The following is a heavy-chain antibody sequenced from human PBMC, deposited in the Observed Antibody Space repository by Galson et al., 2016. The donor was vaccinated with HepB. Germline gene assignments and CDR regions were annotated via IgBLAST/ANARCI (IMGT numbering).Heavy chain of an antibody. CDR3: ARDYPDYYTSVTSYPWLDY. J-gene: IGHJ4*02. D-gene: IGHD3-10*01. CDR2: ISPLFGTP. Sequence: SVKVSCKASGGTFNSFTINWVRQAPGQGLEWMGGISPLFGTPNYTQNFQGRVTITADISTSTPYMDLTSLTSEDTAVYYPARDYPDYYTSVTSYPWLDYWGQGTLVTVSS. CDR1: GGTFNSFT. V-gene: IGHV1-69*06.